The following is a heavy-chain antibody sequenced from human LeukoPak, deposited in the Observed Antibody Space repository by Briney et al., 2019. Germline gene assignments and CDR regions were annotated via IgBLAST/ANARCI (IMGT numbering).Heavy chain of an antibody. V-gene: IGHV3-9*01. J-gene: IGHJ4*02. CDR1: GFTFDDFA. Sequence: PGGSLRLSCAASGFTFDDFAMHWVRKAPGKGLEWVSGISWNSGSIGYADSVKGRFTISRDNAKNSLYLQMNSLRAEDTALYYCAKGEFTDYWGQGTLVTVSS. CDR2: ISWNSGSI. D-gene: IGHD3-16*01. CDR3: AKGEFTDY.